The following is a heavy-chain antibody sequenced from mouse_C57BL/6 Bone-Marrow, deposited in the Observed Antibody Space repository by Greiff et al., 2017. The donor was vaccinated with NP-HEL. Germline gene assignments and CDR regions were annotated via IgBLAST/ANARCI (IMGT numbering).Heavy chain of an antibody. V-gene: IGHV1-52*01. J-gene: IGHJ1*03. CDR3: AGGYGSSCWYFDV. D-gene: IGHD1-1*01. CDR1: GYTFTSYW. Sequence: QVQLQQPGAELVRPGSSVKLSCKASGYTFTSYWMHWVKQRPIQGLEWIGNIDPSDSETHYNQKFKDKATLTVDKSSSTAYMQLSSLTSEDSAVYYCAGGYGSSCWYFDVWGTGTTVTVSA. CDR2: IDPSDSET.